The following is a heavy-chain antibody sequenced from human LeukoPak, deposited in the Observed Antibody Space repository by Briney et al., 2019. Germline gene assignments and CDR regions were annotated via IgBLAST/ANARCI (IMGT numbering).Heavy chain of an antibody. Sequence: GGSLRLSCAASGFTFSSYRMNWVRQAPGKGLEWVSSISSSSSDIYYADSVKGRFTISRDNAKNSLYLQMNSLRAEDTAVYYCARESWYTRSSRYMDVWGKGTTVTVSS. D-gene: IGHD6-6*01. CDR3: ARESWYTRSSRYMDV. V-gene: IGHV3-21*01. CDR1: GFTFSSYR. J-gene: IGHJ6*03. CDR2: ISSSSSDI.